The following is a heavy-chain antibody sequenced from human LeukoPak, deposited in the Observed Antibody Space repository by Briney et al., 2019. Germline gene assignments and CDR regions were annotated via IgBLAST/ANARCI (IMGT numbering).Heavy chain of an antibody. CDR2: ISGRGTST. J-gene: IGHJ3*01. CDR3: AKDLQSSSWYWRFGAFDF. Sequence: PGGSLRLSCAASGFTFSNSAMSWVRQAPGKGLEWVSAISGRGTSTHYADSVKGRFTISRDNSKNTLFLQMDSLRAEDTAVYYCAKDLQSSSWYWRFGAFDFWGQGTMVTVSS. D-gene: IGHD6-13*01. V-gene: IGHV3-23*01. CDR1: GFTFSNSA.